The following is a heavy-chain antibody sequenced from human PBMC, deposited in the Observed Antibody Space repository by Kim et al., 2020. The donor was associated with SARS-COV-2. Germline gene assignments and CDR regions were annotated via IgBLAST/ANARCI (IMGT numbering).Heavy chain of an antibody. CDR3: ARARGVLYGMDV. CDR2: IIPILGIA. J-gene: IGHJ6*02. Sequence: SVKVSCKASGGTFSSYAISWVRQAPGQGLEWMGRIIPILGIANYAQKFQGRVTITADKSTSTAYMELSSLRSEDTAVHYCARARGVLYGMDVWGQGTTV. V-gene: IGHV1-69*04. D-gene: IGHD3-10*01. CDR1: GGTFSSYA.